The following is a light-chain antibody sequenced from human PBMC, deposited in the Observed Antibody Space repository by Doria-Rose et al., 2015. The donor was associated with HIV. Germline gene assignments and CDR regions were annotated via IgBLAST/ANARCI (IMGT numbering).Light chain of an antibody. J-gene: IGKJ5*01. CDR2: GAS. CDR3: HQYNNWPT. CDR1: QSVSTD. Sequence: TQSPGTLSLSPGERATLSCRASQSVSTDLAWYQHKPGQAPRLLIWGASTRATGIPARFSGSGSGTEFTLTISSLQSEDFAIYFCHQYNNWPTFGQGTRLDIK. V-gene: IGKV3-15*01.